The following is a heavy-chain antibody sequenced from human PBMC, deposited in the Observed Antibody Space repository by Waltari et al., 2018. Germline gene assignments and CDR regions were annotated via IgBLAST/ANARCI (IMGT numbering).Heavy chain of an antibody. Sequence: EGQLVESGGDLVQPGGSLRLSCAASGFTFSNFFMHWVRQVPGKGLEWVSRLETDAGGTTYADSVQGRFTISRDNVKNTLYLQMNSLRAGDTAIYYCANHRPGGLGMEVWGPGTTVTVSS. CDR3: ANHRPGGLGMEV. V-gene: IGHV3-74*03. CDR1: GFTFSNFF. J-gene: IGHJ6*02. D-gene: IGHD2-15*01. CDR2: LETDAGGT.